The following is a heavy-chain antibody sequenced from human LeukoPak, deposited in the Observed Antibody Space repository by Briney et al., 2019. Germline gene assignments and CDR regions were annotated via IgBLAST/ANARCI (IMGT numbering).Heavy chain of an antibody. CDR3: ARHFSRSAAGDSFDY. J-gene: IGHJ4*02. D-gene: IGHD6-13*01. CDR1: GGSISSSSYY. V-gene: IGHV4-39*01. Sequence: PSQTLSLTCTVSGGSISSSSYYWGWIRQPPGKGLEWIGSIYYSGSTYYNPSLKSRVTISVDTSKNQFSLKLSSVTAADTAVYYCARHFSRSAAGDSFDYWGQGTLVTVSS. CDR2: IYYSGST.